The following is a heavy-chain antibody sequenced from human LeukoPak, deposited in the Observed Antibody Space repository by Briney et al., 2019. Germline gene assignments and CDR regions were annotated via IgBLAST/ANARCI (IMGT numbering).Heavy chain of an antibody. J-gene: IGHJ4*02. Sequence: GGSLRLSCAASGFTFSSYGMHWVRQAPGKGLEWVAVISYDGSNKYYADSVKGRFTISRDNSKNTLYLQMNSLRAEDTAVYYCVKPHGRFWSGYHTFDYWGQGTLVTVSS. CDR3: VKPHGRFWSGYHTFDY. CDR1: GFTFSSYG. D-gene: IGHD3-3*01. V-gene: IGHV3-30*18. CDR2: ISYDGSNK.